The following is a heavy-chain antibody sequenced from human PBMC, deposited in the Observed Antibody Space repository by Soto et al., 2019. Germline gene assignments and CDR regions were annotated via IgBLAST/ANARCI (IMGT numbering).Heavy chain of an antibody. D-gene: IGHD1-26*01. CDR1: GFTFSSYW. CDR2: IKQDGSEK. Sequence: GGSLRLSCAASGFTFSSYWMSWVRQALGKGLEWVANIKQDGSEKYYVDSVKGRFTISRDNAKNSLYLQMNSLRAEDTAVYYCARDGGSSVGAFDIWGQGTMVTVSS. J-gene: IGHJ3*02. CDR3: ARDGGSSVGAFDI. V-gene: IGHV3-7*03.